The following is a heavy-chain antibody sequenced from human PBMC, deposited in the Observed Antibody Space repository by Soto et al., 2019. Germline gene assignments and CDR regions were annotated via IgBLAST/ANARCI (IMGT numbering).Heavy chain of an antibody. J-gene: IGHJ6*02. CDR1: GFPFSSYR. D-gene: IGHD3-16*01. CDR3: AREVRIVPVMAS. CDR2: IISSSIYI. Sequence: GGSQSLSCASSGFPFSSYRRILIGPAPGKGLEWVSSIISSSIYIYYSDSVKGRFTISRDNAKNSRDLQRNSLRAEYTAVQYRAREVRIVPVMASRGQGP. V-gene: IGHV3-21*01.